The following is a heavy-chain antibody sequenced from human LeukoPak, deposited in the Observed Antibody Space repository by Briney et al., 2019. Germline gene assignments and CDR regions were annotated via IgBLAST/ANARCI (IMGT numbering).Heavy chain of an antibody. V-gene: IGHV4-38-2*01. D-gene: IGHD2-2*02. J-gene: IGHJ4*02. CDR2: IYHSGST. CDR3: ARLSGAPVRHPIYHFDY. Sequence: SETLSLTCAVSGYSISSGYYWGWIRQPPGKGLEWIGNIYHSGSTYKNPSPKSRVTISLDTSKNNFSLKLSSVTTADTAMYYCARLSGAPVRHPIYHFDYWGQGTLVTVSS. CDR1: GYSISSGYY.